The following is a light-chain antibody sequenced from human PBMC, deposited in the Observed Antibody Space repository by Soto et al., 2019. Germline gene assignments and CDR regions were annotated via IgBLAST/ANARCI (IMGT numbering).Light chain of an antibody. V-gene: IGKV3-20*01. CDR1: QSVSSSY. CDR2: GAS. Sequence: EIEVTQSPCTLCSSEGDRATLSCRASQSVSSSYLAWYQQKPGQAPWLLISGASSWATGIPDRFSGSGSGTDFTLTISRLEPEDFAVYYCQQYGSSPPWTFGQRTMVDVK. CDR3: QQYGSSPPWT. J-gene: IGKJ1*01.